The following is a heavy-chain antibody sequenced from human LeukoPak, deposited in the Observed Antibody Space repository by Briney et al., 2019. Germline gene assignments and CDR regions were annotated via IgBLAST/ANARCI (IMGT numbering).Heavy chain of an antibody. CDR1: GFTFSSND. CDR3: TRGVRSAPFDY. CDR2: IGFGGDT. Sequence: GGSLRLSCAASGFTFSSNDMHWVRQPTGKGLEWVSGIGFGGDTYYSGSVKGRFTISRDNAKNSLYLQMNGLRAGDTAVYYCTRGVRSAPFDYWGQGTLGTVSS. J-gene: IGHJ4*02. V-gene: IGHV3-13*04.